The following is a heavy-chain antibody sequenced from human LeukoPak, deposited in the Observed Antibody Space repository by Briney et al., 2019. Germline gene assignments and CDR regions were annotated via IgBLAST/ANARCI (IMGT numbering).Heavy chain of an antibody. Sequence: SETLSLTCTVSGGSLRSSGHWWVWIRQPPGRGLEWIGSIHYSGKVYYNPSLKSRVTTSVDTSTDQFSLRLSSATAADTAIYYCARQSGDQSSAWYFDAWGQGTLVTVSS. CDR3: ARQSGDQSSAWYFDA. D-gene: IGHD6-19*01. V-gene: IGHV4-39*01. J-gene: IGHJ4*02. CDR1: GGSLRSSGHW. CDR2: IHYSGKV.